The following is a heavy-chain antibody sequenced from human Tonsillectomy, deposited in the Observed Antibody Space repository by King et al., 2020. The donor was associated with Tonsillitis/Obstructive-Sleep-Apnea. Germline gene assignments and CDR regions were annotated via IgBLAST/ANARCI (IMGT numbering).Heavy chain of an antibody. CDR3: ARHGDSDAFDI. Sequence: VQLVESGGGVVQPGRSLRLSCAASGFTFSSYGMHWVRQAPGKGLEWVAVIWYDGSNKYYADSVKGRFTISRDNSKNTLYLQMNSLRAEDTAVYYCARHGDSDAFDIWGQGTMVTVSS. CDR1: GFTFSSYG. D-gene: IGHD4-17*01. J-gene: IGHJ3*02. CDR2: IWYDGSNK. V-gene: IGHV3-33*01.